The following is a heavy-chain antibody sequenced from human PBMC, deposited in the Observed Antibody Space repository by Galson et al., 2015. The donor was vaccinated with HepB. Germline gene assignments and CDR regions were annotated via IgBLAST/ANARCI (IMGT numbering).Heavy chain of an antibody. J-gene: IGHJ4*02. V-gene: IGHV4-30-2*01. Sequence: TLSLTCAVSGGSIGSGGYSWSWIRQPPGKGLEWIGYIYHSGSTYYNPSLKSRVTISVDRSKNQFSLKLSSVTAADTAVYYCARSWSYGGDYFDYWGQGTLVTVSS. CDR2: IYHSGST. D-gene: IGHD1-26*01. CDR1: GGSIGSGGYS. CDR3: ARSWSYGGDYFDY.